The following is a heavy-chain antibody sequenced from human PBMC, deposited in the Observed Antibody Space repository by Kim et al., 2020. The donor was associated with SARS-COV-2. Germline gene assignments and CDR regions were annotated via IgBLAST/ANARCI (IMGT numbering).Heavy chain of an antibody. Sequence: SETLSLICAVYGGSFSGYYWSWIRQPPGKGLEWIGEINHSGSTNYNPSLKSRVTISVDTSKNQFSLKLSSVTAADTAVYYCARGIAAAGTEGDYWGQGTL. J-gene: IGHJ4*02. CDR1: GGSFSGYY. D-gene: IGHD6-13*01. V-gene: IGHV4-34*01. CDR3: ARGIAAAGTEGDY. CDR2: INHSGST.